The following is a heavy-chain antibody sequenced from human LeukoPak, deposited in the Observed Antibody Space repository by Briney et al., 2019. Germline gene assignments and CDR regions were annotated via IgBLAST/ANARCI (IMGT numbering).Heavy chain of an antibody. CDR3: ARPSGSWSFFDY. J-gene: IGHJ4*02. CDR2: IIPIFGTA. V-gene: IGHV1-69*13. D-gene: IGHD1-26*01. CDR1: GGTFSSYA. Sequence: ASVKVSCKASGGTFSSYAISWVRQAPGQGLEWMGGIIPIFGTANYAQKFQGRVTITADESTSTAYMELSSLRSEDTAVYYCARPSGSWSFFDYWGQGTLVTVSS.